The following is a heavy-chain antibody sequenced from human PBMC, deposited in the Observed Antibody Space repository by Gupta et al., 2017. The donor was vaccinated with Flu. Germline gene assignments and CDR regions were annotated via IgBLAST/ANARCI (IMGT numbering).Heavy chain of an antibody. CDR2: VWYNGADK. Sequence: LMESGGRVVSPGESLRLSCATSDLNYAGMHWVRQAPGKGREWVAAVWYNGADKYYSDSVVGRFTVSGDFSTNMHYLHMDSLRVDDTAVYYCARDRGFGFGLDAFDVWGQGTVVTVSS. CDR3: ARDRGFGFGLDAFDV. V-gene: IGHV3-33*01. D-gene: IGHD3-10*01. CDR1: DLNYAG. J-gene: IGHJ3*01.